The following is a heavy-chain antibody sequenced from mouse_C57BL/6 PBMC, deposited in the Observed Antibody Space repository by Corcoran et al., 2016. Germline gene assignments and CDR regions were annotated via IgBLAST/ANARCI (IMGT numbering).Heavy chain of an antibody. Sequence: QVQLQQSGAELVKPGASVKISCKASGYAFSSYWMNWVKQRPGKGLEWIGQIYPGDGDTNYNGKFKGKATLTADKSSSTAYMQRSSLTSEDSAVSFCARGDDYDYFDYWGQGTTLTVSS. CDR3: ARGDDYDYFDY. D-gene: IGHD2-4*01. V-gene: IGHV1-80*01. CDR2: IYPGDGDT. CDR1: GYAFSSYW. J-gene: IGHJ2*01.